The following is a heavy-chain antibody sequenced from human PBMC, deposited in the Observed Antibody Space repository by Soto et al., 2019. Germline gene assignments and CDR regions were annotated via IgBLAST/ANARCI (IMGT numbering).Heavy chain of an antibody. CDR3: ARGVGAYYVDY. Sequence: QVQLVQSGAEVKKPGSSVKVSCRASGGTFSTYAITWVRQAPGQGLEWLGGIIPIFGTTDYARKFQGRVTITAAESTSTAVIELSSMTSEDTAVYYCARGVGAYYVDYWGQGTLVTVSS. J-gene: IGHJ4*02. D-gene: IGHD1-26*01. CDR2: IIPIFGTT. V-gene: IGHV1-69*01. CDR1: GGTFSTYA.